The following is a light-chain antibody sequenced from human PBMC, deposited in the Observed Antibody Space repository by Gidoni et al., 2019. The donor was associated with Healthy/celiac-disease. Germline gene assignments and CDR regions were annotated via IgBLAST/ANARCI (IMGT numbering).Light chain of an antibody. J-gene: IGLJ2*01. CDR2: QDS. CDR1: KLGDKY. V-gene: IGLV3-1*01. Sequence: SYELTQPPSVSVSPVKTASITCSGDKLGDKYACWYQQKPGQSPVLVIYQDSKRPSGIPERFSGSNSGNTATLTISGTQAMDEADYYCQAWDSSTHVVFGGGTKLTVL. CDR3: QAWDSSTHVV.